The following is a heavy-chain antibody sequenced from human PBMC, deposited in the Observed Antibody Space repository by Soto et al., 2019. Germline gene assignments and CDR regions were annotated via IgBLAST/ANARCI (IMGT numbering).Heavy chain of an antibody. CDR1: GFTFSSHA. J-gene: IGHJ6*02. Sequence: GGSVRLSGGVSGFTFSSHAMSWVRQAPGKWLECVSGISGSGGTTFYADSVKGRFNISRDNAKNSLYLQMNSLRAEDTAVYYCARDLRSYRNYYSHGMAVWGHATPVPVPS. CDR2: ISGSGGTT. CDR3: ARDLRSYRNYYSHGMAV. D-gene: IGHD4-17*01. V-gene: IGHV3-23*01.